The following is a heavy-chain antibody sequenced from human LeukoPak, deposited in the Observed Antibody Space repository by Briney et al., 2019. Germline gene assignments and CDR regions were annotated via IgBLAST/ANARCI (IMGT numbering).Heavy chain of an antibody. CDR2: IYYSGST. J-gene: IGHJ4*02. CDR1: GGSISSSSYY. V-gene: IGHV4-39*01. CDR3: ASNDHYYGSGSYYNGDY. D-gene: IGHD3-10*01. Sequence: SETLSLTCTVSGGSISSSSYYWGWIHQPPGKGLEWIGSIYYSGSTYYNPSLKSRVTISVDTSKNQFSLKLSSVTAADTAVYYCASNDHYYGSGSYYNGDYWGQGTLVTVSS.